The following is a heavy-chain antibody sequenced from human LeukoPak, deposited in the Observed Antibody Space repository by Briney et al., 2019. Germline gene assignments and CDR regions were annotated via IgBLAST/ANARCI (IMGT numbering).Heavy chain of an antibody. CDR2: IWYDGSNK. CDR1: RFTFRNYG. J-gene: IGHJ4*02. CDR3: VRDRDNHYFDF. V-gene: IGHV3-33*01. Sequence: GRSLRLSCAASRFTFRNYGMHWVRQAPGKGLEWVAVIWYDGSNKYYADSVKGRFTISGDNSKNTLYLQMNSLRAEDTATYYCVRDRDNHYFDFWGQGTLVTVSS. D-gene: IGHD5-24*01.